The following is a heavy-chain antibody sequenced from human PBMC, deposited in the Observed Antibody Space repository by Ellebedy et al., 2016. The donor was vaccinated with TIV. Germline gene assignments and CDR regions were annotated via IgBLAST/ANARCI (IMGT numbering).Heavy chain of an antibody. J-gene: IGHJ4*02. D-gene: IGHD5-12*01. CDR2: IYPGDSDT. CDR1: GYSFTNYW. V-gene: IGHV5-51*01. CDR3: VGYVALKGLDY. Sequence: GESLKISCKGSGYSFTNYWIGWVRQMPGKGLEWMGIIYPGDSDTRYSPSFQGQVTISVDTSIFTAYLQWSSLKASDTAVYYCVGYVALKGLDYWGQGTVVAVSS.